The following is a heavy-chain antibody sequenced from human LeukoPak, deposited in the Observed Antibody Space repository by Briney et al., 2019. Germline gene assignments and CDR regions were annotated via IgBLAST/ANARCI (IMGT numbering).Heavy chain of an antibody. V-gene: IGHV4-59*08. CDR1: GGSISSYY. Sequence: SETLSLTCTVSGGSISSYYWSWIRQPPGKGLEWIGYISYSGSTNYNPSLKSRVTISVDTSENQLSLRLTSVNAADTALYFCTRRGSGNGGTYAGMDVWGPGTSVTVSS. CDR2: ISYSGST. D-gene: IGHD1-26*01. J-gene: IGHJ6*02. CDR3: TRRGSGNGGTYAGMDV.